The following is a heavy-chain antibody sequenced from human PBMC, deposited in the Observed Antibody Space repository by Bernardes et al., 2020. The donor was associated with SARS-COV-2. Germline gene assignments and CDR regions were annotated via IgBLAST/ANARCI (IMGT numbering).Heavy chain of an antibody. CDR2: ISYDGSNK. CDR1: GFTFSSYG. J-gene: IGHJ4*02. Sequence: GGSLRLSCAASGFTFSSYGMHWVRQAPGKGLEWVAVISYDGSNKNYADSVKGRFTISRDNSKNTLYLQMSNLHPDDTAVYYCVKATATITFYLDYWGQGRLVTVSS. CDR3: VKATATITFYLDY. D-gene: IGHD1-20*01. V-gene: IGHV3-30*18.